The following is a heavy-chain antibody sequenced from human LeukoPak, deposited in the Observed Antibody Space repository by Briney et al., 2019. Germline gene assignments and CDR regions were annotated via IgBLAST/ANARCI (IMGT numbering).Heavy chain of an antibody. D-gene: IGHD3-22*01. CDR2: IFPISGTT. CDR3: ASDNYYDSSGSPYYFDY. V-gene: IGHV1-69*13. J-gene: IGHJ4*02. Sequence: SVKVSCMASGGTFRSYGISWLRQAPGQGLEWVGGIFPISGTTNYAQKLQGRVTMTADESTSTAYMELSSLRSEDTAVYYCASDNYYDSSGSPYYFDYWGQGTLVTVSS. CDR1: GGTFRSYG.